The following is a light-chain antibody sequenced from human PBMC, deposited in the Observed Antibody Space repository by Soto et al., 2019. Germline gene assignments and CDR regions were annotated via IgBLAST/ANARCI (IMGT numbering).Light chain of an antibody. CDR2: EVS. V-gene: IGLV2-14*01. CDR1: RSDVGAYNY. CDR3: SSYTRSNTLV. J-gene: IGLJ2*01. Sequence: QSALTQPASVCGSPGQSITISCTGTRSDVGAYNYVSWYQQHPGKAPKLMIFEVSDRPSGVSNRFSGSKSGNTASLTISGLQAEDEADYYCSSYTRSNTLVFGGGTKLTLL.